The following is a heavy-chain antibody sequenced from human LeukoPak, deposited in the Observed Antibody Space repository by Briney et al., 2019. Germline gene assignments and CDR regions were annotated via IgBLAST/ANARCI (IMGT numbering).Heavy chain of an antibody. CDR1: GYTFTCYY. Sequence: GASVTVSCKASGYTFTCYYMHWVRQAPGQGLEWMGWINPNSGGTNYAQKFQGRVTMTRDTSISTAYMELSRLRSDDTAVYYCARDRIQWLVRTRYYGMDVWGQGTTVTVSS. CDR3: ARDRIQWLVRTRYYGMDV. D-gene: IGHD6-19*01. CDR2: INPNSGGT. V-gene: IGHV1-2*02. J-gene: IGHJ6*02.